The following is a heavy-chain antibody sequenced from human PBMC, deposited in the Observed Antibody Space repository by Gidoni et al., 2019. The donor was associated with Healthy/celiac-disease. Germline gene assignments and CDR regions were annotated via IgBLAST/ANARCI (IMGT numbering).Heavy chain of an antibody. CDR2: IYSSGST. Sequence: QVQLQESGPGLVKPSETLSLTCAVSGGPFSSYYWSWIRQPAGKGLEWIGRIYSSGSTNYHPSLKSRVTMSVNTSKNQFSLRLNSVTAADTAVYYCARAMFRAKEARDYGMDVWGQGTTVSVSS. V-gene: IGHV4-4*07. CDR1: GGPFSSYY. J-gene: IGHJ6*02. CDR3: ARAMFRAKEARDYGMDV. D-gene: IGHD6-6*01.